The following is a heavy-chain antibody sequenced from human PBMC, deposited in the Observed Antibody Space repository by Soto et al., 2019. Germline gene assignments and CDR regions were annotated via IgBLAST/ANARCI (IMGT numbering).Heavy chain of an antibody. J-gene: IGHJ6*02. Sequence: ASVKVSCKASGYTFTSYAMHWVRQAPGQRLEWMGWINAGNGNTKYSQKFQGRVTITRDTSASTAYMEMSSLRSEDTAVYYCASSRITMVPYGMDVWGQGTTVTVSS. CDR3: ASSRITMVPYGMDV. CDR2: INAGNGNT. V-gene: IGHV1-3*01. CDR1: GYTFTSYA. D-gene: IGHD3-10*01.